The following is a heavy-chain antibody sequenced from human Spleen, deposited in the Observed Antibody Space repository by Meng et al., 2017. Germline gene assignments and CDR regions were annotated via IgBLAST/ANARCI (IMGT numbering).Heavy chain of an antibody. CDR1: GGSISSGGYY. V-gene: IGHV4-31*03. J-gene: IGHJ4*02. CDR2: IYYSGST. CDR3: ARGWAAAAGTQSTHFDY. Sequence: SETLSLTCTVSGGSISSGGYYWSWIRQHPGKGLEWIGYIYYSGSTYYNPSLKSRLTISVDTSQNQFSLNLSSVAAADTAVYYCARGWAAAAGTQSTHFDYWGQGTLVTVSS. D-gene: IGHD6-13*01.